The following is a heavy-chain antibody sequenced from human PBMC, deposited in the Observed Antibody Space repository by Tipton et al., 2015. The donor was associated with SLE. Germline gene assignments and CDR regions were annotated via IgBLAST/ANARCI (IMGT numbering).Heavy chain of an antibody. CDR2: IYTGGRT. D-gene: IGHD5-24*01. J-gene: IGHJ4*02. CDR3: AREKGYNWPFDF. CDR1: GDSMNDYY. Sequence: TLSLTCTVSGDSMNDYYWNWIRQAPGTGLEWVGYIYTGGRTNYNPSLRSRVTISVDTSNNQFSLKLRSVSAADTAVYYCAREKGYNWPFDFWGQGTLVTVSS. V-gene: IGHV4-4*08.